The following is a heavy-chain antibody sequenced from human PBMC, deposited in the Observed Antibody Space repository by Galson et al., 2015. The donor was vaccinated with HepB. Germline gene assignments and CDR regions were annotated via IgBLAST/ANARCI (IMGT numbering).Heavy chain of an antibody. J-gene: IGHJ4*02. CDR1: GGSFSGCY. CDR2: INHSGST. D-gene: IGHD6-13*01. Sequence: LSLTCAVYGGSFSGCYWSWIRQPPGKGLEWIGEINHSGSTNYNPSLKSRVTISVDTSKNQFSLKLSSVTAADTAVYYCASTEGRIAAAVDYWGQGTLVTVSS. V-gene: IGHV4-34*01. CDR3: ASTEGRIAAAVDY.